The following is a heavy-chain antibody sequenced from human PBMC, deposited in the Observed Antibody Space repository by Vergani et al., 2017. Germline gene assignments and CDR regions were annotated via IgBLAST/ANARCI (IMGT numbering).Heavy chain of an antibody. CDR3: ARGPYYDFWSGYYSDPNWFDP. D-gene: IGHD3-3*01. J-gene: IGHJ5*02. Sequence: QVQLQESGPGLVKPSQTLSLTCTVSGGSISSGDYYWSWIRQPPGKGLEWIGYIYYSGSTYYNPSLKSRVTISVDTSKNLFSLKLSSVTAADTAVYYCARGPYYDFWSGYYSDPNWFDPWGQGTLVTVSS. V-gene: IGHV4-30-4*08. CDR2: IYYSGST. CDR1: GGSISSGDYY.